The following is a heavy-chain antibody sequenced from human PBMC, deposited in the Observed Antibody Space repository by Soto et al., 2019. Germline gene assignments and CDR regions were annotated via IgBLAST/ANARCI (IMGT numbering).Heavy chain of an antibody. J-gene: IGHJ4*02. CDR1: GFIFSDYW. V-gene: IGHV3-74*03. Sequence: PAGSLILSFAASGFIFSDYWMHWVRQVPGKGLVWVSRINNDGTITKYADSVKGLFTISRDNAKEMLYLQMSGLRADDTAVYYCATAQYHERSDYWGQGTLVTVSS. D-gene: IGHD2-21*02. CDR2: INNDGTIT. CDR3: ATAQYHERSDY.